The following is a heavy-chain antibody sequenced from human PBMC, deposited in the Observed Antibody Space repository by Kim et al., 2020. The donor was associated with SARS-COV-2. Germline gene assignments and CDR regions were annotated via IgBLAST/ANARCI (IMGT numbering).Heavy chain of an antibody. D-gene: IGHD1-26*01. CDR2: ISAYNGNT. CDR1: GYTFTSYG. J-gene: IGHJ4*02. CDR3: ARVRSGSYYYYFDY. Sequence: ASVKVSCKASGYTFTSYGISWVRQAPGQGLEWMGWISAYNGNTNYAQKLQGRVTMTTDTSTSTAYMELRSLRSDDTAVYYCARVRSGSYYYYFDYWGQGTLVTVSS. V-gene: IGHV1-18*04.